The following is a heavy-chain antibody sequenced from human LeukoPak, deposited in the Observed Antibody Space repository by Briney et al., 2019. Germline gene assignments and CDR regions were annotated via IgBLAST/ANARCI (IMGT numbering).Heavy chain of an antibody. CDR1: GYTFIAYY. Sequence: EASVKVSCKASGYTFIAYYMHWVRQAPGQGLEWMGWINPNSGGTNYAQKFQGRVTMTTDTSTSTVYMELRSLRSDDTAVYYCARDDNYGSGQPDDWGQGTLVTVSS. D-gene: IGHD3-10*01. CDR2: INPNSGGT. CDR3: ARDDNYGSGQPDD. J-gene: IGHJ4*02. V-gene: IGHV1-2*02.